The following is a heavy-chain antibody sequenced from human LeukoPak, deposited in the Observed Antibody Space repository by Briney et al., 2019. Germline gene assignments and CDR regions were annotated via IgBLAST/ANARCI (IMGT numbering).Heavy chain of an antibody. D-gene: IGHD5-12*01. Sequence: PGGSLRLSCAASGFTFSGYAMGWVRQAPGKGPEWVSAISASGGTTHYADSVKGRCTLSRDNSRNTLHLQLHSLRAEDTAIYYCAKGWLAPGPTYDYWGQGTPVTVSS. CDR3: AKGWLAPGPTYDY. J-gene: IGHJ4*02. CDR2: ISASGGTT. CDR1: GFTFSGYA. V-gene: IGHV3-23*01.